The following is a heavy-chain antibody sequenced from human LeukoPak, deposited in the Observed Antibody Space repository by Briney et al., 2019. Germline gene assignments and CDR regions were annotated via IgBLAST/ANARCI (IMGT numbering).Heavy chain of an antibody. CDR3: ARVPSAPSSAKLFDI. CDR2: MNPNSGNT. Sequence: GASVKVSCKASGYTFTSYGINWVRQATGQGLEWMGWMNPNSGNTGYAQKFQGRVTMTRNTSISTAYMELSSLRSEDTAVYYCARVPSAPSSAKLFDIWGQGTMVTVSS. D-gene: IGHD2-2*01. J-gene: IGHJ3*02. V-gene: IGHV1-8*01. CDR1: GYTFTSYG.